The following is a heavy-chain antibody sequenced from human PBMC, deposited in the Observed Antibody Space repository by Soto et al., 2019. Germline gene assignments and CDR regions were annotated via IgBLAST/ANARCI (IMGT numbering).Heavy chain of an antibody. CDR1: GDSITSRDW. J-gene: IGHJ4*02. Sequence: QVHLQQSGPGLVNPSGTLSLTCAVSGDSITSRDWWTWVRQPPGKGLEWIGEIHHSGNTKYNPSLKSRVTISVDTSNNQFSLNLSSVTAADTAVYYCARAAVRTFDYWSQGRLVTVSS. V-gene: IGHV4-4*02. CDR2: IHHSGNT. D-gene: IGHD2-15*01. CDR3: ARAAVRTFDY.